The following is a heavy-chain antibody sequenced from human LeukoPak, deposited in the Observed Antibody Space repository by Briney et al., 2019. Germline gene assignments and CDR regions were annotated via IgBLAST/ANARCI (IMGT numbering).Heavy chain of an antibody. D-gene: IGHD1-26*01. V-gene: IGHV3-7*01. J-gene: IGHJ4*02. CDR3: ARDPYSGSYNDY. CDR2: INQDGSEK. CDR1: GFTFSSYW. Sequence: PGGSLRLSCAASGFTFSSYWMSWVRQAPGKVLEWVANINQDGSEKYYVDSVKVRFIISRDIAKNSLYLQMNSLRAEDTAVYYCARDPYSGSYNDYWGQGTLVTVSS.